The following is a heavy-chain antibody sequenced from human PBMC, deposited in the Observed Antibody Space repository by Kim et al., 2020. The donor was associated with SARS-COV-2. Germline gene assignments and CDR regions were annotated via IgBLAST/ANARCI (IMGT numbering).Heavy chain of an antibody. CDR3: AKDLVSGFIVGATAFDY. CDR1: GFTFSSYA. CDR2: ISGSGGST. D-gene: IGHD1-26*01. V-gene: IGHV3-23*01. Sequence: GGSLRLSCAASGFTFSSYAMSWVRQAPGKGLEWVSAISGSGGSTYSADSVKGRFTISRDSSNNTLYLQVNSLRAEDTAVYYCAKDLVSGFIVGATAFDYWGQGTLVTVSS. J-gene: IGHJ4*02.